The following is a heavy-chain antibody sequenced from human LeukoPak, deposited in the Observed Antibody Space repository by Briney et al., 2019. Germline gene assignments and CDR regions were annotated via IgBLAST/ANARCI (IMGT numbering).Heavy chain of an antibody. CDR1: GGSISSSNW. CDR2: IYHSGST. V-gene: IGHV4-4*02. Sequence: SETLSLTCAVSGGSISSSNWWSWVRQPPGKGLEWIGEIYHSGSTNYNPSLKSRVTISVDKSKNQFSLKLSSVTAADTAVYYCARALFGYSYGVVYYYYMDVWGKGTTVTVSS. J-gene: IGHJ6*03. CDR3: ARALFGYSYGVVYYYYMDV. D-gene: IGHD5-18*01.